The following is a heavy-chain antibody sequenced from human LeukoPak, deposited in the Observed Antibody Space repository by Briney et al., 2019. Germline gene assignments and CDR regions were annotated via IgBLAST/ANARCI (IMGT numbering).Heavy chain of an antibody. CDR3: ASGPIVPAASLSLWFGAFYAGPYYYYGMDV. J-gene: IGHJ6*02. D-gene: IGHD2-2*01. V-gene: IGHV1-8*01. CDR1: GYTFTSYD. Sequence: ASVKVSCKASGYTFTSYDINWVRQATGQGLEWMGWMNPNSGNTGYAQKFQGRVTMTRNTSISTAYMELSSLRSEDTAVYYCASGPIVPAASLSLWFGAFYAGPYYYYGMDVWGQGTTVTVSS. CDR2: MNPNSGNT.